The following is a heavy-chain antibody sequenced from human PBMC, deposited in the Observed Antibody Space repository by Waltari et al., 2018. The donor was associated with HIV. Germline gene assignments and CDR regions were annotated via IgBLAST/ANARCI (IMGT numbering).Heavy chain of an antibody. D-gene: IGHD3-16*01. CDR3: AKGDYDYVWGTPPDY. J-gene: IGHJ4*02. V-gene: IGHV3-9*01. CDR2: ISWNSGSI. Sequence: FTFDDYAMHWVRQAPGKGLEWVSGISWNSGSIGYADSVKGRFTISRDNAKNSLYLQMNSLRAEDTALYYCAKGDYDYVWGTPPDYWGQGTLVTVSS. CDR1: FTFDDYA.